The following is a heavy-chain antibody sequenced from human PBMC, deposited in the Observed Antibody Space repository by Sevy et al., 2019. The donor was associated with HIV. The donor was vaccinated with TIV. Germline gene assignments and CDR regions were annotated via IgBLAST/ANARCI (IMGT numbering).Heavy chain of an antibody. D-gene: IGHD3-22*01. J-gene: IGHJ4*02. V-gene: IGHV3-30*04. CDR3: ASHYYDSTGYYYPLDY. Sequence: GGSLRLSCTASGFTFSTYAMYWVRQAPGKGLEWVAVISYDGNIKDYADSVKGRFTVSRDNSKNTLYLQMNSLRAEDTDVYYCASHYYDSTGYYYPLDYWGQGTLVTVSS. CDR2: ISYDGNIK. CDR1: GFTFSTYA.